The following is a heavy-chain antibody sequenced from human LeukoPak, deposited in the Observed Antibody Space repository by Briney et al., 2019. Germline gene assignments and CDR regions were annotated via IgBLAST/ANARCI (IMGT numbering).Heavy chain of an antibody. V-gene: IGHV4-59*08. CDR2: IYYSGST. J-gene: IGHJ6*03. CDR1: GGSISSYY. Sequence: NPSETLSLTCTVSGGSISSYYWSWIRQPPGKGLEWIGYIYYSGSTNYNPSLKSRVTISVDTSKNQFSLKLSSVTAADTAVYYCAGGRYGSGSPVLRTLYYYYMDVWGKGTTVTVSS. D-gene: IGHD3-10*01. CDR3: AGGRYGSGSPVLRTLYYYYMDV.